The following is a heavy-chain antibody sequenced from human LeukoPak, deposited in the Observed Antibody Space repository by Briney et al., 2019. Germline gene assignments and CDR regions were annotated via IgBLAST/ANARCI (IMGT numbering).Heavy chain of an antibody. D-gene: IGHD3-3*01. V-gene: IGHV4-31*03. CDR3: ARSLEWLLPFDY. Sequence: SETLSLTCTVSGGSISSGGYYWSWIRQHPGKGLEWIGYIYYSGSTNYNPSLKSRVTISVDTSKNQFSLKLSSVTAADTAVYYCARSLEWLLPFDYWGQGTLVTVSS. CDR2: IYYSGST. CDR1: GGSISSGGYY. J-gene: IGHJ4*02.